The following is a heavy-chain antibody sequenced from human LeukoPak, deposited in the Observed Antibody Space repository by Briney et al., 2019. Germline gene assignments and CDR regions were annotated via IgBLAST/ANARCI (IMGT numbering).Heavy chain of an antibody. J-gene: IGHJ4*02. CDR1: GYSFSTYW. V-gene: IGHV5-51*01. CDR3: ARRVDALDY. D-gene: IGHD2-15*01. Sequence: GESLKISCKVSGYSFSTYWIGWVRQVPGKGLEWMGIIYPGDSDTRYSPSFQGQVTISADKSISTAYLQWSSLKASDTAMYYCARRVDALDYWGQGTLVTVSS. CDR2: IYPGDSDT.